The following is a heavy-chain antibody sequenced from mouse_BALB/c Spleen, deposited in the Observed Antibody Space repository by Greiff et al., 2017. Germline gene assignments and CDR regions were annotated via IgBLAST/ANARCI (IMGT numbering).Heavy chain of an antibody. D-gene: IGHD2-14*01. J-gene: IGHJ1*01. CDR3: ARWVRPYWYFDV. V-gene: IGHV5-6-5*01. CDR2: ISSGGST. Sequence: EVKLVESGGGLVKPGGSLKLSCAASGFTFSSYAMSWVRQTPEKRLEWVASISSGGSTYYPDSVKGRFTISRDNARNILYLQMSSLRSEDTAMYYCARWVRPYWYFDVWGAGTTVTVSS. CDR1: GFTFSSYA.